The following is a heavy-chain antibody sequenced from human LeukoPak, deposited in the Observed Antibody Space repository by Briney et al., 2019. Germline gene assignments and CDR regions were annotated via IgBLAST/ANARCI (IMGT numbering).Heavy chain of an antibody. V-gene: IGHV1-2*02. CDR2: ISPNSGGT. Sequence: ASVKVSCKASGSGSTFTGYYMHWVRQATGQGLEWMGWISPNSGGTNYAQRFQGRFTMTRDTSISTAYMELSRLRSDDTAVYYCAGGRGPFDYWGQGTLVTVSS. J-gene: IGHJ4*02. CDR3: AGGRGPFDY. D-gene: IGHD3-16*01. CDR1: GSGSTFTGYY.